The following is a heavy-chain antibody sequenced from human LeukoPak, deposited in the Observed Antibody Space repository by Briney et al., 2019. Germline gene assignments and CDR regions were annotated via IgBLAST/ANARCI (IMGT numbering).Heavy chain of an antibody. Sequence: PGGTLRLSCAASGFTFSSHGMSWVRQAPGKGLEWVSTISGSGDNTYYADSVKGRFTISRDNSKNTLYLQMNSLRAEDAAVYYCAKAPVTSCRGAYCYPFDYWGQGTLVTVSS. CDR2: ISGSGDNT. V-gene: IGHV3-23*01. CDR3: AKAPVTSCRGAYCYPFDY. D-gene: IGHD2-21*01. CDR1: GFTFSSHG. J-gene: IGHJ4*02.